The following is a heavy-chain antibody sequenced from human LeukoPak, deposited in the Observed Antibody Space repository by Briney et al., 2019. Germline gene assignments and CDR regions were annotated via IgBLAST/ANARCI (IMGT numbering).Heavy chain of an antibody. Sequence: GGSLRLSCTASGFTFSSYGMHWVRQAPGKGLEWVAVIWFDGSNKYYADSVKGRLTISRDNSKSTLYLHMNSLRAEDTAVYYCAKAVAATGHYYFGMDVWGQGTTVTVSS. CDR2: IWFDGSNK. CDR3: AKAVAATGHYYFGMDV. J-gene: IGHJ6*02. CDR1: GFTFSSYG. D-gene: IGHD6-19*01. V-gene: IGHV3-33*06.